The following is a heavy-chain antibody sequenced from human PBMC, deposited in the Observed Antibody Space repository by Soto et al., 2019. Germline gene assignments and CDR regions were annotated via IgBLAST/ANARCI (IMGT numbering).Heavy chain of an antibody. CDR3: ARRDDRIAVAGNWFDP. CDR2: IYYSGST. J-gene: IGHJ5*02. V-gene: IGHV4-59*01. D-gene: IGHD6-19*01. CDR1: GGSISSYY. Sequence: PSETLSLTCTVSGGSISSYYWSWIRQPPGKGLEWIGYIYYSGSTNYNPSLKSRVTISVDTSKNQFSLKLSSVTAADTAVYYCARRDDRIAVAGNWFDPWGQGTLVTVSS.